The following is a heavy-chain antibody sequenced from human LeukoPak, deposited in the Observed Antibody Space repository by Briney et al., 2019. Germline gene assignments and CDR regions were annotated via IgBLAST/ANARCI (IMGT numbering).Heavy chain of an antibody. D-gene: IGHD1-14*01. CDR2: IKQDGSEK. V-gene: IGHV3-7*01. CDR1: GFIFNNYW. J-gene: IGHJ4*02. CDR3: ARAHRSRAFDY. Sequence: GGSLRLSCAASGFIFNNYWIGWVRQAPRKGLEWVANIKQDGSEKYYVDSVKGRFTISRDNAKNSLYLQMNSLRAEDTAVYYCARAHRSRAFDYWGQRTLVTVSS.